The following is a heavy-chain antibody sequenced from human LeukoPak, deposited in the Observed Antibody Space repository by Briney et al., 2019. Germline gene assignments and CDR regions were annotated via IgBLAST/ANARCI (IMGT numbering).Heavy chain of an antibody. CDR1: GGTFSSYA. J-gene: IGHJ4*02. D-gene: IGHD3-16*02. CDR2: INPSGGST. CDR3: ATSFFTFGGVIVISD. Sequence: GASVKVSCKASGGTFSSYAISWVRQAPGQGLEWMGIINPSGGSTSYAQKFQGRVTMTRDTSTSTVYMELSSLRSEDTAVYYCATSFFTFGGVIVISDWGQGTLVTVSS. V-gene: IGHV1-46*01.